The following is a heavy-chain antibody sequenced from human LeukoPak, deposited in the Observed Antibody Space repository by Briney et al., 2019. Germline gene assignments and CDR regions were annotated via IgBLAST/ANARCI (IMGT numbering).Heavy chain of an antibody. Sequence: PSDPLSLTCTVSGGPNNTYYWRWIRQTPGKGLEWIGYIYCSGSTKHNPSLKSRVSISVDTSKNQFSLKLSSVTAAATALYCCARQYGSYNPFDHWGQGTLVTVSS. CDR1: GGPNNTYY. V-gene: IGHV4-59*08. D-gene: IGHD3-10*01. CDR2: IYCSGST. CDR3: ARQYGSYNPFDH. J-gene: IGHJ4*02.